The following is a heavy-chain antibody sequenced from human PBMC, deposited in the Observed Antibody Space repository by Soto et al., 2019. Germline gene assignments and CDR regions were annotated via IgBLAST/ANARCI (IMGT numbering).Heavy chain of an antibody. Sequence: VQLVESGGGVVQPGRSLRLSCAASGFTFSSYGMHWVRQAPGKGLEWVAVIWYDGSNKYYADSVKGRFTISRDNSKNTLYLQMNSLRAEDTAVYYCARDQGGYSSGWGFDYWGQGTLVTVSS. CDR1: GFTFSSYG. J-gene: IGHJ4*02. CDR3: ARDQGGYSSGWGFDY. CDR2: IWYDGSNK. V-gene: IGHV3-33*01. D-gene: IGHD6-19*01.